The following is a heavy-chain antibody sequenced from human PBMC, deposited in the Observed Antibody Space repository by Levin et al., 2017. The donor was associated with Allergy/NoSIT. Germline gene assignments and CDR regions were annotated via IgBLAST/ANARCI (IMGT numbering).Heavy chain of an antibody. CDR1: GGSISDDSYY. J-gene: IGHJ6*02. D-gene: IGHD2/OR15-2a*01. CDR2: IYYDGSA. Sequence: SETLSLTCTVSGGSISDDSYYWAWVRQPPGKGLEWVGSIYYDGSAYYNPSLKTRLTISVDTSKNQFSLRVNSVTAADTAVYYCAGEPNSPYYYHYGLDVWGPGTTVTVSS. V-gene: IGHV4-39*07. CDR3: AGEPNSPYYYHYGLDV.